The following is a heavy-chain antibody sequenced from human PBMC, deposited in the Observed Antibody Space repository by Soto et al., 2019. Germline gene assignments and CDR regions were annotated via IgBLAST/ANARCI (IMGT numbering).Heavy chain of an antibody. CDR3: VVLRYFDWSQAFDY. Sequence: SVKVSCKASGYTFTRYVISWVRQAPGQGLEWMGWISAYNGNTNYAQKLQGRVTMTTDTSTSTAYMELRSLRSDDTAVYYCVVLRYFDWSQAFDYWGQGTLVTVSS. CDR1: GYTFTRYV. D-gene: IGHD3-9*01. J-gene: IGHJ4*02. V-gene: IGHV1-18*01. CDR2: ISAYNGNT.